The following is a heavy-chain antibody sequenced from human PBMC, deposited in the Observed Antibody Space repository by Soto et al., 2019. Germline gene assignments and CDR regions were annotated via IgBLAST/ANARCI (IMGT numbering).Heavy chain of an antibody. CDR2: INHSGST. Sequence: QVQLQQWGAGLLKPSETLSLTCAVYGGSFSGYYWSWIRQPPGKGLEWIGEINHSGSTNYNPSLKSRVTISVDTSKTQFSLKLSSVTAADTAVYYCASSIRSPRTRPPDYGGQGTLVTVSS. CDR1: GGSFSGYY. J-gene: IGHJ4*02. D-gene: IGHD2-2*02. CDR3: ASSIRSPRTRPPDY. V-gene: IGHV4-34*01.